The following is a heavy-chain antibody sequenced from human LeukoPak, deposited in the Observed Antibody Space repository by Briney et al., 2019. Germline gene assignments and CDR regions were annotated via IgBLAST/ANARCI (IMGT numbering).Heavy chain of an antibody. V-gene: IGHV4-39*07. CDR3: ARVAVGEWLRPDTAMGRGYYYYYMDV. CDR1: GGSISSSSYY. D-gene: IGHD5-18*01. J-gene: IGHJ6*03. CDR2: IYYSGST. Sequence: PSETLSLTCTVSGGSISSSSYYWGWIRQPPGKGLEWIGSIYYSGSTYYNPSLKSRVTISVDTSKNQFSLKLSSVTAADTAVYYCARVAVGEWLRPDTAMGRGYYYYYMDVWGKGTTVTVSS.